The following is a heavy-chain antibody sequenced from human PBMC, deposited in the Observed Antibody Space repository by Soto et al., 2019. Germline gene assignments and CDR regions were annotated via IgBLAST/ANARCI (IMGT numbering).Heavy chain of an antibody. CDR3: ARAGGRHCTDGVCFCRTYMGV. J-gene: IGHJ6*01. D-gene: IGHD2-8*01. Sequence: QVQLQESGPGLVKPSETLSLTCTVSGGSLSGSFWNWIRQPAGRGLEWIGRIYSSGSGSPNDNPPRRSRVSMSVDTSKSQFSLNLTSIAAADTAVYYCARAGGRHCTDGVCFCRTYMGVVGQGTTIPFSS. CDR1: GGSLSGSF. V-gene: IGHV4-4*07. CDR2: IYSSGSGSP.